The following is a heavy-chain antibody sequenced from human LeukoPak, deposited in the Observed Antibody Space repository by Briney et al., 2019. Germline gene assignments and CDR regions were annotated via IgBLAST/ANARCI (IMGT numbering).Heavy chain of an antibody. D-gene: IGHD6-19*01. Sequence: GGSLRLSCAASGFTFSSYGMSWVRQAPGKGLEWVSVIYSGGSTYYADSVKGRFTISRDNSKNTLYLQMNSLRAEDTAVYYCARDIAVAGLNWGQGTLVTVSS. V-gene: IGHV3-53*01. CDR2: IYSGGST. CDR3: ARDIAVAGLN. J-gene: IGHJ4*02. CDR1: GFTFSSYG.